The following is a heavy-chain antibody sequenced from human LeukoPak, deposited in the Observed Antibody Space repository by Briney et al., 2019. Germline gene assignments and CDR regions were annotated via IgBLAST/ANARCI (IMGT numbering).Heavy chain of an antibody. CDR1: GFTFSGSA. D-gene: IGHD3-22*01. CDR2: IRSKANSYAT. J-gene: IGHJ6*02. V-gene: IGHV3-73*01. CDR3: TSPTYYYDSSGSNYYYYGMDV. Sequence: PGRSLRLSCAASGFTFSGSAMHWVRQASGKGLEWVGRIRSKANSYATAYAASVKGRFTISRDDSKNTAYLQMNSLKTEDTAVYYCTSPTYYYDSSGSNYYYYGMDVWGQGTTVTVSS.